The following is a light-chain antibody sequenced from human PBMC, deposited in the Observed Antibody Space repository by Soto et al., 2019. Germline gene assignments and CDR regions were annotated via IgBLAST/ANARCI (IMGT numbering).Light chain of an antibody. Sequence: QSVLTQPASVSGSPGQSITISCTGSSSDVGTYDLVSWYQHHPGAAPKLMIYEVTNRPSGVSNRFSGSKSGNTASLTISGLQAEDEADYYCASYTNISTLLFGGGTKLTVL. CDR3: ASYTNISTLL. J-gene: IGLJ2*01. CDR1: SSDVGTYDL. V-gene: IGLV2-14*02. CDR2: EVT.